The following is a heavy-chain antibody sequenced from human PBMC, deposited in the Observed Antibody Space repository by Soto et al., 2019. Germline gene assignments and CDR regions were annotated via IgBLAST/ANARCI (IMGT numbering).Heavy chain of an antibody. CDR3: AREVHTAMAPSFEY. Sequence: GWSLRLSCVASGFTFVSYGMHWVRQAPGKGLEWVAVIWYDGNNKNYADSVKGRFTISRDNSKNTLYLQINSPRAEDTAVYYCAREVHTAMAPSFEYWGQGTPVTVSS. CDR2: IWYDGNNK. V-gene: IGHV3-33*01. D-gene: IGHD5-18*01. CDR1: GFTFVSYG. J-gene: IGHJ4*02.